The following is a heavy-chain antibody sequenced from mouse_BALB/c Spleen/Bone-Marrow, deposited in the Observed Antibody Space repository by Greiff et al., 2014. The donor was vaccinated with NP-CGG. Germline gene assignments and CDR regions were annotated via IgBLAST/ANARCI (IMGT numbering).Heavy chain of an antibody. CDR3: AREGGAMDY. CDR2: ISNLAYSI. Sequence: EVQVVESGGGLVQPGGSRKLFCAASGFTFSDYGMAWVRQAPVKGPEWVAFISNLAYSIYYADTVTGRFTISRENAKNTLYLEMSSLRSEDTAMYYCAREGGAMDYWGQGTSVTVSS. V-gene: IGHV5-15*02. CDR1: GFTFSDYG. J-gene: IGHJ4*01.